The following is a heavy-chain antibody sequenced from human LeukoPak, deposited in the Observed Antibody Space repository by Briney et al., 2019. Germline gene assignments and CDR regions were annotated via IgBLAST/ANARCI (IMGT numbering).Heavy chain of an antibody. CDR2: INSLSNAI. Sequence: GGSLRLSCAVSGFTFSSYSMNWVRQAPGKGLEWVSYINSLSNAIYYADSVKGRFTISRDNSKNTLYLQMNSLRAEDTAVYYCAKEPPHSSGWTFDYWGQGTLVTVSS. D-gene: IGHD6-19*01. CDR3: AKEPPHSSGWTFDY. J-gene: IGHJ4*02. CDR1: GFTFSSYS. V-gene: IGHV3-48*01.